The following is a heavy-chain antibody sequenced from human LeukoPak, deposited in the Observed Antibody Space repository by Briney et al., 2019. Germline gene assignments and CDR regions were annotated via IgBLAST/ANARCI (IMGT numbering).Heavy chain of an antibody. CDR3: AMCPIFRQYYFDY. CDR2: IDSNGRST. V-gene: IGHV3-74*01. CDR1: GFTFSTYW. J-gene: IGHJ4*02. D-gene: IGHD3-9*01. Sequence: GGSLRLSCAASGFTFSTYWMYWVRQAPGKGLVWVSRIDSNGRSTSYADSVKGRFTISRDNAKNTLYLQMNTLRAEDTAVYYCAMCPIFRQYYFDYWGQGTLVAVSS.